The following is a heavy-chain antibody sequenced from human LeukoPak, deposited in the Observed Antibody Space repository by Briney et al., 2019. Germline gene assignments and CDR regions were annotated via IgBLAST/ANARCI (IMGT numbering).Heavy chain of an antibody. V-gene: IGHV3-74*01. CDR1: GFTFSSYW. J-gene: IGHJ4*02. D-gene: IGHD5-24*01. CDR3: AKDEWLQFAGPLGY. Sequence: GGSLRLSCAASGFTFSSYWMHWVRQVPGKGLAWVSRINEVGSATSNADSVKGRFTISRDNAKNSLYLQMNSLRAEDTALYYCAKDEWLQFAGPLGYWGQGTLVTVSS. CDR2: INEVGSAT.